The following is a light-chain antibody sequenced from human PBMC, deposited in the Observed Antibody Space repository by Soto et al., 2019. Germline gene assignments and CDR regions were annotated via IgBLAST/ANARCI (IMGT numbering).Light chain of an antibody. Sequence: DIQMTQSPSTLSASVGDRVTITCRASQTISSWLAWYQQKPGKAPKLLIYKASTLESGVPSRFSGSGSGTDFPLTGTSLQPEDFATYYCQQYRYYATFGQGTKVEIK. CDR1: QTISSW. CDR3: QQYRYYAT. V-gene: IGKV1-5*03. CDR2: KAS. J-gene: IGKJ1*01.